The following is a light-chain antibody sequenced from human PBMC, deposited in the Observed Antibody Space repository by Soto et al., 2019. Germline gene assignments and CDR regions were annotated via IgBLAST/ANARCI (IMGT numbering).Light chain of an antibody. J-gene: IGKJ3*01. Sequence: DIQMTQSPSSLSASVGDRVTITCRASQSISSYLNWYQQKPGKAPNLLIYGTSYLRSGVPSRFSGSASGIDFTLTISCLQPEDFATYYCQQSFTKPYTFGPGTRVDF. CDR3: QQSFTKPYT. V-gene: IGKV1-39*01. CDR1: QSISSY. CDR2: GTS.